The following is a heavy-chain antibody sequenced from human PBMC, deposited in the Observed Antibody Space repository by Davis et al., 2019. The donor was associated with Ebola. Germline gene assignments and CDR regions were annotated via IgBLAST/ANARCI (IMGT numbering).Heavy chain of an antibody. CDR3: AADPYIVVVPAAPGHYYYYMDV. J-gene: IGHJ6*03. Sequence: SVKVSCKASGFTFTTSAVQWVRQARGQRLEWIGWIVVGSGNTNYAQKFQERVTITRDMSTSTAYMELSSLRSGDTAVYYCAADPYIVVVPAAPGHYYYYMDVWGKGTTVTVSS. D-gene: IGHD2-2*01. V-gene: IGHV1-58*01. CDR2: IVVGSGNT. CDR1: GFTFTTSA.